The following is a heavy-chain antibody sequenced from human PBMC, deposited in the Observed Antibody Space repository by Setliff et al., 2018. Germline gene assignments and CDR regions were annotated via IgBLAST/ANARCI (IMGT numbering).Heavy chain of an antibody. CDR1: GGTFSSYA. CDR3: ARHPPPPNYFDIGALDS. J-gene: IGHJ4*02. CDR2: IIPIFGTA. D-gene: IGHD3-22*01. Sequence: SVKVSCKASGGTFSSYAISWVRQAPGQGLEWMGGIIPIFGTANYAQKSQGRVTITTDESTSTAYMDLNSLRSDDTAVYYCARHPPPPNYFDIGALDSWGQGTLVTVSS. V-gene: IGHV1-69*05.